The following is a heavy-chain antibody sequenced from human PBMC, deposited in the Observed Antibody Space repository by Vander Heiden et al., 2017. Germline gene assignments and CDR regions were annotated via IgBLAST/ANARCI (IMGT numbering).Heavy chain of an antibody. Sequence: EVQLVESGGGVVRPGGSLRLSCEASGFTLDDYGMSWVRQAPGKGLEWVSGINWNGGSTGYADSVKGRFTISRDNAKNSLYLQMNSLRAEDTALYYCARVGYCSGGSCSDAFDIWGQGTMVTVSS. CDR2: INWNGGST. J-gene: IGHJ3*02. V-gene: IGHV3-20*04. CDR1: GFTLDDYG. CDR3: ARVGYCSGGSCSDAFDI. D-gene: IGHD2-15*01.